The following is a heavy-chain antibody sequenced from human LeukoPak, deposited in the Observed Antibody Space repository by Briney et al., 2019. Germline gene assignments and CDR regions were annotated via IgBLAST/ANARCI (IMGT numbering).Heavy chain of an antibody. J-gene: IGHJ5*02. V-gene: IGHV3-21*01. CDR2: ISSSSSYI. CDR3: ARGHCSSTSCFGWFDP. Sequence: PGWSLRLSCAASGFTFSSYSMNWVRQAPGRGLEWVSSISSSSSYIYYADSVKGRFTISRDNAKNSLYLQMNSLRAEDTAVYYCARGHCSSTSCFGWFDPWWQGTLVTVSS. D-gene: IGHD2-2*01. CDR1: GFTFSSYS.